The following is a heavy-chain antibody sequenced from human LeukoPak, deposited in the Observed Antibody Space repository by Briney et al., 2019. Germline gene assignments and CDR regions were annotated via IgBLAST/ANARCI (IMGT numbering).Heavy chain of an antibody. J-gene: IGHJ3*02. V-gene: IGHV3-23*01. CDR3: TKDTIFDI. CDR1: RSTFSSYG. CDR2: ISGSGVYT. D-gene: IGHD3-3*01. Sequence: PGGSLRLSCAASRSTFSSYGMRWVRQAPGKGLEWVAVISGSGVYTYYTDSVKGRFTISRDNSKNTLYLQMNSLRAEDTAVYYCTKDTIFDIWGQGTMVTVSS.